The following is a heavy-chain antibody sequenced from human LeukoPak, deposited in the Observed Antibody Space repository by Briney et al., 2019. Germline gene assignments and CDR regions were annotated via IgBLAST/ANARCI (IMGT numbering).Heavy chain of an antibody. CDR3: ARDLYGSFDY. V-gene: IGHV3-30-3*01. CDR2: ISYDGSNK. J-gene: IGHJ4*02. CDR1: GFTFSSYA. D-gene: IGHD3-10*01. Sequence: GGSLRFSCAASGFTFSSYAMHWVRQAPGKGLEWVAVISYDGSNKYYADSVKGRFTISRDNSKNTLYLQMNSLRAEDTAVYYCARDLYGSFDYWGQGTLVTVSS.